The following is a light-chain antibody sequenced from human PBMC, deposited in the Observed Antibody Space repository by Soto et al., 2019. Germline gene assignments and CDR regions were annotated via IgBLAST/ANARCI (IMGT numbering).Light chain of an antibody. V-gene: IGKV1-5*01. CDR3: QQYYSYPLT. CDR1: QSISSW. CDR2: DAS. Sequence: IQMTQSPSTLSAAVGDIVTITCRSSQSISSWLSWYQQKPGKSPKLLIYDASILESGVPSRFGGSGSGTEFTLTISGLQPDDFATYYCQQYYSYPLTFGQGTRLEIK. J-gene: IGKJ5*01.